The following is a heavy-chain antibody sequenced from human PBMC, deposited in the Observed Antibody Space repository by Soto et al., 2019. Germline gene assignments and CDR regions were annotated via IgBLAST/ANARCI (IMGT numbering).Heavy chain of an antibody. Sequence: GGSLRLSCAASGFTFSSYAMSWVRQAPGKGLEWVSAISGSGGSTYYAASVKGRFTISRDNSKNTLYRQMNSLRAEDTAVYYCAKDKKGTGDGDAFDIWGQGTMVTVSS. CDR1: GFTFSSYA. V-gene: IGHV3-23*01. J-gene: IGHJ3*02. CDR2: ISGSGGST. D-gene: IGHD7-27*01. CDR3: AKDKKGTGDGDAFDI.